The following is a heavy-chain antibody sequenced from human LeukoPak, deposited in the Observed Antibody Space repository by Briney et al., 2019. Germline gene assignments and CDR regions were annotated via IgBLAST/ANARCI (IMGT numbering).Heavy chain of an antibody. D-gene: IGHD5-18*01. CDR1: GGSISSYY. CDR2: IYNSGST. J-gene: IGHJ4*02. V-gene: IGHV4-59*01. Sequence: SETLSLTCTVSGGSISSYYWSWIRQPPGKGLEWIGYIYNSGSTNYNPSLKSRVTISVDTSKNQFSLKLSSVTAADTAVYYCARDGKEGFSYGLRVDYWGQGTLVTVSS. CDR3: ARDGKEGFSYGLRVDY.